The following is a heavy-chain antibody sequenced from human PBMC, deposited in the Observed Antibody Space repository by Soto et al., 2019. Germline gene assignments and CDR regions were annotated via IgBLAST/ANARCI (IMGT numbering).Heavy chain of an antibody. D-gene: IGHD2-2*01. J-gene: IGHJ6*03. CDR1: GFTFSSYS. CDR3: ARGQYADYYYMDV. Sequence: EVQLVESGGGLVKPGGSLRLSCVVSGFTFSSYSMNWVRQAPGKGLEWGSSISSSSSYIHNADSGKGRFTISRDNAKNSVYLQMTSLRAEDTAVYYCARGQYADYYYMDVWGKGTTVTVSS. CDR2: ISSSSSYI. V-gene: IGHV3-21*01.